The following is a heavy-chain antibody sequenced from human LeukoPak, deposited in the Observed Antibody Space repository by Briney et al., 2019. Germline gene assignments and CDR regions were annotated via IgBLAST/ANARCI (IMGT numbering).Heavy chain of an antibody. CDR3: ARGRDGYTLIDAFDI. CDR2: ISSSSSYI. J-gene: IGHJ3*02. V-gene: IGHV3-21*01. CDR1: GFTLSSYS. Sequence: PGGSLRLSCAASGFTLSSYSMNWVRQAPGKGLEWVSSISSSSSYIYYADSVKGRYTISRDNAKNSLYLQMNSLRAEDTAVYYCARGRDGYTLIDAFDIWGQGTMVTVSS. D-gene: IGHD5-24*01.